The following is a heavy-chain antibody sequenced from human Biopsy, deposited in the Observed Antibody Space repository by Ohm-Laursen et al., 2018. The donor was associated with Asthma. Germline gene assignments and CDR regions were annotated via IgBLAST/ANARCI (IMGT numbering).Heavy chain of an antibody. CDR1: GDTLTERS. D-gene: IGHD6-19*01. J-gene: IGHJ4*02. Sequence: ASVKVSCKVSGDTLTERSIHWVRQAPGKGLEWVSVIYSGGTSHTADSVRGRFTISRDFSKNTLHLQMHSLRVEDTAVYYCARGDSSGWSHYYFDYWGQGTLVTVSS. CDR3: ARGDSSGWSHYYFDY. CDR2: IYSGGTS. V-gene: IGHV3-53*01.